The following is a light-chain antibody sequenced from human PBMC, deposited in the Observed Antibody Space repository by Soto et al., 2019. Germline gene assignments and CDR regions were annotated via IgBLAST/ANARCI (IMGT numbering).Light chain of an antibody. V-gene: IGKV1-5*03. J-gene: IGKJ1*01. CDR1: QSISTW. CDR2: KAS. Sequence: DIQMTQSPSTLSASVGDRVTITCRASQSISTWLAWYQQEPGKAPKLLIHKASSLQCGVPSRFSGSGSGTDFTLTIISLHPDDFASYYCQQYNIYSPTFGQGTRVEIK. CDR3: QQYNIYSPT.